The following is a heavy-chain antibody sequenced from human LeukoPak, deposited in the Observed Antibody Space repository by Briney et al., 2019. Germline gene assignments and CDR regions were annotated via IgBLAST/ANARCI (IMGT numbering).Heavy chain of an antibody. CDR1: GFTFSSYA. V-gene: IGHV3-23*01. J-gene: IGHJ4*02. Sequence: PGGSLRLSCAASGFTFSSYAMSWVRQAPGKGLEWGSAISGSGGGTYYADSVKGRFTISRDNSKNTLFLQMNSLRVEDTAVYYCAKDRATCSSVWYGFAYWGQGTLVTVSS. CDR3: AKDRATCSSVWYGFAY. CDR2: ISGSGGGT. D-gene: IGHD6-19*01.